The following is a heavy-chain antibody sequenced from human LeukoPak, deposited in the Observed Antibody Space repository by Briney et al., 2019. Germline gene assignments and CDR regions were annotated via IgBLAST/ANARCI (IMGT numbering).Heavy chain of an antibody. D-gene: IGHD2-21*01. V-gene: IGHV4-4*07. CDR3: ARNPCGGGTCHHYFDY. Sequence: SETLSLTCTVSGGSTSSFYWSWIRQPAGKGLEWIGRIYSGGITNYSPSLKSRVTMSVDTSNNQFSLKLTSMTAADTAVYYCARNPCGGGTCHHYFDYWGQGTLVTVSS. CDR1: GGSTSSFY. CDR2: IYSGGIT. J-gene: IGHJ4*02.